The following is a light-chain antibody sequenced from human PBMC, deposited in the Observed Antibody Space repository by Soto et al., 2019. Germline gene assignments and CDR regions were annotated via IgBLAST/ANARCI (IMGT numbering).Light chain of an antibody. J-gene: IGLJ3*02. V-gene: IGLV2-14*01. CDR1: RSDVGGYKY. CDR3: SSYTSSSTLV. CDR2: EVG. Sequence: QSALTQPASVSGSPGQSITISCSGTRSDVGGYKYVSWYQQHPGKAPKLMIYEVGNRPSGVSQRFSGSKSGNTASLTIFGLQAEDEADYYCSSYTSSSTLVFGGGTKLTVL.